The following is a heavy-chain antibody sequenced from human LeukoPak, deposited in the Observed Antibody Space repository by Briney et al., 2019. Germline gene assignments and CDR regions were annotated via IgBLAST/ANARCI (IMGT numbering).Heavy chain of an antibody. CDR1: GFTVSSNY. CDR2: IYSGGST. V-gene: IGHV3-53*01. Sequence: GGSLRLSCAASGFTVSSNYMSWVRQAPGKGLEWVSVIYSGGSTYYADSVKGRFTISRDNSKNTLYLQMNSLRAEDTAVYYCARVERIYSSSWYEAFDIWGQGTMVTVSS. CDR3: ARVERIYSSSWYEAFDI. D-gene: IGHD6-13*01. J-gene: IGHJ3*02.